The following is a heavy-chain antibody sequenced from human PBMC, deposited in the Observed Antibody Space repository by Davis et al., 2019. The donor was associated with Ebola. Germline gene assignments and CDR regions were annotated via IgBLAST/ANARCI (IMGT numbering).Heavy chain of an antibody. CDR3: ARVKVGHSTPFQY. V-gene: IGHV4-31*03. CDR1: GGSVSTGGYY. Sequence: LSCSVSGGSVSTGGYYWSWIRRLPGKGLEWIGYIHYNGETFYNPSLKSRLIISKDNSKNQFFLRLSSVTAADTALYYCARVKVGHSTPFQYWGQGTPVTVSS. CDR2: IHYNGET. D-gene: IGHD1-26*01. J-gene: IGHJ4*02.